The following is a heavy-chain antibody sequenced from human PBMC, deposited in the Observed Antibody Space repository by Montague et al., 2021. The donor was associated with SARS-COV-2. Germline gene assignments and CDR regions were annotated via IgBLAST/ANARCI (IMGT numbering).Heavy chain of an antibody. CDR1: GGSISSYY. Sequence: SETLSLTCTVSGGSISSYYWSWIRQPPGKGLEWIGYIYHSGRANNNPSLKSRVTISVDTSKNHFSLKLSSVTAADTAVYYCARAQNTCFIANCVNYFDSWGLGALVTVSS. D-gene: IGHD1-1*01. CDR3: ARAQNTCFIANCVNYFDS. CDR2: IYHSGRA. J-gene: IGHJ4*02. V-gene: IGHV4-59*01.